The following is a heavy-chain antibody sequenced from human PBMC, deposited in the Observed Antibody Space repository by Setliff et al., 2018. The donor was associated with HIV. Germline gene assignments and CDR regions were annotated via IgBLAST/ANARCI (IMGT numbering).Heavy chain of an antibody. D-gene: IGHD1-26*01. CDR2: IKQDGSEK. CDR1: GFTLGSDW. Sequence: GGSLRLSCVASGFTLGSDWMSWVRQAPGKGLEWVANIKQDGSEKYYVDSVEGRFTISRDNARNSLYLEMNNLRAEDTAVYYCARDDDATSHYSRFDYWGQGTPVT. V-gene: IGHV3-7*01. CDR3: ARDDDATSHYSRFDY. J-gene: IGHJ4*02.